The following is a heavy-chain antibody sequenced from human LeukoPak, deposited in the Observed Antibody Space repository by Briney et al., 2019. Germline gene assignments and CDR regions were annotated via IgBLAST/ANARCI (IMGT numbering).Heavy chain of an antibody. V-gene: IGHV3-21*01. CDR2: ISSSSSYI. CDR3: ASVDFWSGLGDY. J-gene: IGHJ4*02. CDR1: GLTYSIYS. Sequence: GGSLRLSCAASGLTYSIYSINWVRQAPGKGLEWVSSISSSSSYIYYADSVKGRFTISRDNAKNSLYLQMNSLRAEDTAVYYCASVDFWSGLGDYWGQGTLVTVSS. D-gene: IGHD3-3*01.